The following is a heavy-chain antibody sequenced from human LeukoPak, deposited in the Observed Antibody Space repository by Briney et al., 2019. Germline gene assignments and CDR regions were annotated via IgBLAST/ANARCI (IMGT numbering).Heavy chain of an antibody. Sequence: PSETLSLTCTVSGGSISSYYWSWIRQPPGKGLEWIGYIYYSGSTNYNPSLKSRVTISVDTSKNQFSLKLSSVTAADTAVYYCARRPVSGELLYVDYWGQGTLVTVSS. CDR3: ARRPVSGELLYVDY. V-gene: IGHV4-59*08. CDR2: IYYSGST. J-gene: IGHJ4*02. CDR1: GGSISSYY. D-gene: IGHD3-10*02.